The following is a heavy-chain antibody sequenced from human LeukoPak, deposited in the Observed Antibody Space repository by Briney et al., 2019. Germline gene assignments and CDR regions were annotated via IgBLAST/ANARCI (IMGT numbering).Heavy chain of an antibody. J-gene: IGHJ4*02. Sequence: SETLSLTCTVSGGSISNYYWSWIRQPAGKGLEWIGRISASGNTKYNPSLKSRVTMSVNTSMNLFAMRMSSGIAADTAVYYCARQWVATWIDYWGQGTLVTV. CDR1: GGSISNYY. D-gene: IGHD6-19*01. CDR3: ARQWVATWIDY. CDR2: ISASGNT. V-gene: IGHV4-4*07.